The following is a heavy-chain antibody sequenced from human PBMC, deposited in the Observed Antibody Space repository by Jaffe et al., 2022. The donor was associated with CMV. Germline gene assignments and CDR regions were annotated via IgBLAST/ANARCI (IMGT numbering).Heavy chain of an antibody. J-gene: IGHJ4*02. CDR2: ISPNGDTK. Sequence: QVQLVESGGGLVKPGRSLRLSCAVSGLTFSDSYMSWIRQAPGKGLEWISYISPNGDTKYYADSVKGRFTISRDNAKNSLSLQMNSLRAEDTAVYYCAKDEQWLVYWGQGTLVTVSS. CDR1: GLTFSDSY. D-gene: IGHD6-19*01. CDR3: AKDEQWLVY. V-gene: IGHV3-11*01.